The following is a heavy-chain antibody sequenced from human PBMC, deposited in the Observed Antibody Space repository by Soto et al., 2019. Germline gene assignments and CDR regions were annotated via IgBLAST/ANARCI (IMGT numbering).Heavy chain of an antibody. CDR2: IYYNGKT. V-gene: IGHV4-39*02. D-gene: IGHD5-18*01. Sequence: QLQLQQSGPGLLKPSETLSLTCSVSAGSINSRSYFWAWIRQPPGKGLEWIGSIYYNGKTYYSPSLKSRLNVSVDTSKNQFSLKLTSVTAAVTAIYYCARDRYGGFDYWGLGTLVIVSS. J-gene: IGHJ4*02. CDR1: AGSINSRSYF. CDR3: ARDRYGGFDY.